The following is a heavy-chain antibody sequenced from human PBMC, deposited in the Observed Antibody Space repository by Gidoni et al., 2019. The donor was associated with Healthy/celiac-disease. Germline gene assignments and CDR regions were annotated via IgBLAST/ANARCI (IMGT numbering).Heavy chain of an antibody. CDR1: GFTFDAYA. CDR2: ISWNSGSI. CDR3: AKDQNSGYDFWSGYSRSAFDI. J-gene: IGHJ3*02. V-gene: IGHV3-9*01. Sequence: EVQLVESGGGLVQPGRSLRLSCAASGFTFDAYAMPWVRQAPGKGLEWVSGISWNSGSIGYADSVKGRFTISRDNAKNSRYLQMNSLRAEDTALYYCAKDQNSGYDFWSGYSRSAFDIWGQGTMVTVSS. D-gene: IGHD3-3*01.